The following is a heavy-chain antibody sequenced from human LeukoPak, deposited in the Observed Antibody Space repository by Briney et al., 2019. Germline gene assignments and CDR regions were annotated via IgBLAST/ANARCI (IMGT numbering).Heavy chain of an antibody. CDR3: ARGRRIQLWSRGKLDY. CDR2: INHSGST. CDR1: AASFISSSHH. D-gene: IGHD5-18*01. Sequence: SETLSLTCTVSAASFISSSHHWGWIRQSPGKGLEWIGEINHSGSTNYNPSLKSRVTISVDTSKNQFSLKLSSVTAADTAVYYCARGRRIQLWSRGKLDYWGQGTLVTVSS. V-gene: IGHV4-39*07. J-gene: IGHJ4*02.